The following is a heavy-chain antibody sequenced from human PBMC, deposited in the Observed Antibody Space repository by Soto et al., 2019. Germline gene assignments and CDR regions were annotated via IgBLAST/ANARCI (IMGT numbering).Heavy chain of an antibody. CDR3: ATPPAGYYYYGMDV. V-gene: IGHV1-69*12. CDR1: GGTFSSYA. CDR2: IIRIFGTA. J-gene: IGHJ6*02. Sequence: QVQLVQSGAEVKKPGSSVKVSCKASGGTFSSYAISWVRQAPGQGLEWMGGIIRIFGTADYAQKFQGRVTITADESTSTASMGLSSLRSEDTAVYYCATPPAGYYYYGMDVWGQGTTVTVSS.